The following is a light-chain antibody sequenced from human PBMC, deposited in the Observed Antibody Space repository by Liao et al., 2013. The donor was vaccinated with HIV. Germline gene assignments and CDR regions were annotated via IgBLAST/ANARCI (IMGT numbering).Light chain of an antibody. CDR2: QDN. J-gene: IGLJ2*01. Sequence: SYELTQPPSMSVSPGQTARITCSGDALPKQQVYWYQQKPGQSPVLVIYQDNRRPSGIPERFSGSRSGNTATLTISGTQTMDEADYYCQAWDTSTVVFGGGTRLTVL. CDR3: QAWDTSTVV. CDR1: ALPKQQ. V-gene: IGLV3-1*01.